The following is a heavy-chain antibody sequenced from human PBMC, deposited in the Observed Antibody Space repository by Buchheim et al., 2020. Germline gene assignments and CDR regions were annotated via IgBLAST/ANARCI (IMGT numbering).Heavy chain of an antibody. CDR2: IYYSGSA. Sequence: QVQLQESGPGLVKPSQTLSLTCTVSGGSISSGGYYWSWIRQHPGKGLEWIGYIYYSGSAYYNPSLKSRVTLSVDSSKNQFSLKLSSVTAADTAVYYCARYYASGSYSTRRFDYWGQGTL. V-gene: IGHV4-31*03. J-gene: IGHJ4*02. CDR1: GGSISSGGYY. D-gene: IGHD3-10*01. CDR3: ARYYASGSYSTRRFDY.